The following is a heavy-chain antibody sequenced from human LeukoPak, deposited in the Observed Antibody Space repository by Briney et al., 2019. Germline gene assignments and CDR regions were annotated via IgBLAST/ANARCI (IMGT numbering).Heavy chain of an antibody. CDR1: GFTFSRYG. J-gene: IGHJ4*02. V-gene: IGHV3-30*18. CDR3: TKGGYSNSWYGDY. Sequence: GGSLRLSCAASGFTFSRYGMHWVRQAPGKGLEWVAGISCDGTNSYYADSVKGRFTISRDNSKSTLYLQINNLRPEDTAVYYCTKGGYSNSWYGDYWGQGTLVTVSS. CDR2: ISCDGTNS. D-gene: IGHD6-13*01.